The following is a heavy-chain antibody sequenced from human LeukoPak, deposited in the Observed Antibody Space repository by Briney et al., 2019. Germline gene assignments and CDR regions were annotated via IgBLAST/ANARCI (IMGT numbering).Heavy chain of an antibody. J-gene: IGHJ4*02. V-gene: IGHV3-23*01. CDR3: AKDMERITMKVVVICDY. D-gene: IGHD3-22*01. CDR1: GFSFSNYA. CDR2: ISGSGGST. Sequence: SGGSLRLSCVPSGFSFSNYAMSWVRQAPGKGLEWVSSISGSGGSTHYADSVKGRFTISRDKTKNTLYLQMNSLRAEDTAVYYCAKDMERITMKVVVICDYWGQGTLVTVSS.